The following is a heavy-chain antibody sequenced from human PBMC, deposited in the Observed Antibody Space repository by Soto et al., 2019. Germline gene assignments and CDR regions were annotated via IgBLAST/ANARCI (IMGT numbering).Heavy chain of an antibody. V-gene: IGHV4-59*01. CDR3: ARVWGGGFDF. J-gene: IGHJ3*01. CDR1: GGSISSYY. D-gene: IGHD3-10*01. CDR2: IYYSGST. Sequence: PSETLCVTCTVSGGSISSYYWSWIRQPPGKGLEWIGYIYYSGSTNYNPSLKSRVTISVDTSKNQFSLKLSSVTAADTAVYYCARVWGGGFDFWGQGTMVTVSS.